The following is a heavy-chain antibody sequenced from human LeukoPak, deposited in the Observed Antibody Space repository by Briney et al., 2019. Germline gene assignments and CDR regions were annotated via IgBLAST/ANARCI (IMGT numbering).Heavy chain of an antibody. J-gene: IGHJ4*02. V-gene: IGHV1-69*06. CDR1: GGTFTSYA. D-gene: IGHD2-15*01. CDR3: ARDSFCSGSSCYAGHDY. Sequence: SVKVSCKASGGTFTSYAISWVRQAPGQGLEWMGRIIPIFGTANYAQKFQGRVTITADKSTSTAYMELSSLRSEDTAVYYCARDSFCSGSSCYAGHDYWGRGTLVTVSS. CDR2: IIPIFGTA.